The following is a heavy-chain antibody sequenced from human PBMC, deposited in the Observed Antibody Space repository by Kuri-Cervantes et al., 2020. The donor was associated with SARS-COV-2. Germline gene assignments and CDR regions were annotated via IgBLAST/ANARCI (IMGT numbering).Heavy chain of an antibody. Sequence: GESLKISCIGSGFTFSNYEMNWVRQSPGKGLEWVSYISGSGKTIFYADSVKGHFTISRDNAKNSLYLQMTSLRVEDTALYYCTRGGHISTSQHVFHDWGQGTPVTVSS. CDR2: ISGSGKTI. CDR1: GFTFSNYE. V-gene: IGHV3-48*03. J-gene: IGHJ4*02. D-gene: IGHD2/OR15-2a*01. CDR3: TRGGHISTSQHVFHD.